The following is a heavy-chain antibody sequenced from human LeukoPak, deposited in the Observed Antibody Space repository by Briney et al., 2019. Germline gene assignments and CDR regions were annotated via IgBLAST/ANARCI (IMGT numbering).Heavy chain of an antibody. CDR2: VYYSGNT. V-gene: IGHV4-59*08. CDR1: GGSMSSYY. D-gene: IGHD6-13*01. Sequence: SETLSLTCTVSGGSMSSYYWTWIRQPPGKGLEWIGYVYYSGNTKYNPSLKSRVTISVDTSKHQFSLNLSSVTAADTAVYYCARRARATDGRDYFDYWGQGTLVTVSS. J-gene: IGHJ4*02. CDR3: ARRARATDGRDYFDY.